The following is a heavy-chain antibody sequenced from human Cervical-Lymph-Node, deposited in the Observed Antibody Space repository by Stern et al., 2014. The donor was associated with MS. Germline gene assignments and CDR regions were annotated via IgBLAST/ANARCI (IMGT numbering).Heavy chain of an antibody. D-gene: IGHD2-21*01. CDR2: ISYDGSNQ. J-gene: IGHJ4*02. Sequence: QVQLVESGGGVVQPGRSLRLSCAASAFSFSSYTMHWVRQAPGKGLEWVAVISYDGSNQYYADSVKGRFTISRANSKNTLYLQMNNLRAEDTAMYYCARDIPAPDDSAFCLDYWGQGTLVTVSS. V-gene: IGHV3-30-3*01. CDR3: ARDIPAPDDSAFCLDY. CDR1: AFSFSSYT.